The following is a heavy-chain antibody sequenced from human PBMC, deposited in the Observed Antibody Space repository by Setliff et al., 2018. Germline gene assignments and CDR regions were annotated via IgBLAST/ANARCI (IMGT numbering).Heavy chain of an antibody. CDR3: ATTRVWIPVLDS. CDR2: ISSANNYL. V-gene: IGHV3-21*04. CDR1: GPTFSRYS. Sequence: GGSLRLSCAAPGPTFSRYSMNWVRQAPGKGLEWVAAISSANNYLVYADSVKGRFTISRDNAKNSVYLQMNSLRAEDTAIYYCATTRVWIPVLDSCGQGTLVTVSS. J-gene: IGHJ4*02. D-gene: IGHD5-18*01.